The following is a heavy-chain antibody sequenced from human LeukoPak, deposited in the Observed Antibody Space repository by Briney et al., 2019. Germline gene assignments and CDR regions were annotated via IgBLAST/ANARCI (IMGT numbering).Heavy chain of an antibody. CDR3: ATDLNVDTAMVYY. V-gene: IGHV1-24*01. J-gene: IGHJ4*02. D-gene: IGHD5-18*01. CDR2: FDPEDGET. CDR1: GYTLTELS. Sequence: ASVKVSCKVPGYTLTELSMHWVRQAPGKGLEWMGGFDPEDGETIYAQKFQGRVTMTEDTSTDTAYMELSSLRSEDTAVYYCATDLNVDTAMVYYWGQGTLVTVSS.